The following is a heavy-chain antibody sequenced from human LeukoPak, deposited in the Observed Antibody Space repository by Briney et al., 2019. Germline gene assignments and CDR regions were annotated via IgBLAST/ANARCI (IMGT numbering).Heavy chain of an antibody. Sequence: PGRSLRLSCAASGFTFDDYAMHWVRQVPGKGLEWVSGISWNSGTIGYADSVKGRFTISRDNAKNSLYLQMNSLRAEDTALYYCAKAVDQLLYNYYYAMDVWGQGTTVTVSS. V-gene: IGHV3-9*01. D-gene: IGHD2-2*02. J-gene: IGHJ6*02. CDR3: AKAVDQLLYNYYYAMDV. CDR2: ISWNSGTI. CDR1: GFTFDDYA.